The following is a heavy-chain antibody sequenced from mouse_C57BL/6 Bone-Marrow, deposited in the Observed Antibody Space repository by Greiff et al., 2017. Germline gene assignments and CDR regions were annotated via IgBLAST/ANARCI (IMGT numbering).Heavy chain of an antibody. CDR3: ARSGWSYAMDY. J-gene: IGHJ4*01. CDR2: IDPSDSYT. V-gene: IGHV1-50*01. D-gene: IGHD2-3*01. CDR1: GYTFTSSW. Sequence: VQLKQPGAELVKPGASVKLSCKASGYTFTSSWMQWVKQRPGQGLEWIGEIDPSDSYTNYNQKFKGKATLTVDTSSSTAYMQRSRLTSEDSAVYYCARSGWSYAMDYWGQGTSVTVSS.